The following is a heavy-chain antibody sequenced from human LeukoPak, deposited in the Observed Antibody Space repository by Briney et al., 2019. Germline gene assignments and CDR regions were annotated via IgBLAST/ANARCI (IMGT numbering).Heavy chain of an antibody. J-gene: IGHJ4*02. CDR2: VWYDGSNK. Sequence: GGSLRLSCAASGFTSSSYGMHWVRQAPGKGREWVAVVWYDGSNKYYADSVKGRFTISRDNSKNTLYLQMNSLRAEDTAVYYYARDIWFGELSVDYWGQGTLVTVSS. V-gene: IGHV3-33*01. CDR1: GFTSSSYG. CDR3: ARDIWFGELSVDY. D-gene: IGHD3-10*01.